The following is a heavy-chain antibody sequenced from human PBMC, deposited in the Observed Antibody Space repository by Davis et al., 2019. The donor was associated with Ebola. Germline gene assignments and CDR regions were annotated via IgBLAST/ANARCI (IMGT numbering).Heavy chain of an antibody. Sequence: ASVKVSCKASGYTFTSYYMHWVRQAPGQGLEWMGIINPSGGSTSYAQKFQGRVTMTRDTSTSTVYMELSSLRSEDTAVYYCARDGIGGSYPDYYYYYGMDVWGQGTTVTVSS. V-gene: IGHV1-46*03. CDR1: GYTFTSYY. CDR3: ARDGIGGSYPDYYYYYGMDV. CDR2: INPSGGST. J-gene: IGHJ6*02. D-gene: IGHD1-26*01.